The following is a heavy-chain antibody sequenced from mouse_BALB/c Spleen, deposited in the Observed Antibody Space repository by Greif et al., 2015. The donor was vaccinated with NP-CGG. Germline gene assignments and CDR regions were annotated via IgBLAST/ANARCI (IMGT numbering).Heavy chain of an antibody. J-gene: IGHJ2*01. CDR1: GYTFTDYE. CDR2: IDPETGGT. V-gene: IGHV1-15*01. CDR3: TRDYGYPYYFDY. Sequence: QVQLQQSGAELVRPGASVTLSCKASGYTFTDYEMHWVKQTPVHGLEWIGAIDPETGGTAYNQKFKGKATLTADKSSSTAYMELRSLTSEDSAVYYCTRDYGYPYYFDYWGQGTTLTVSS. D-gene: IGHD1-2*01.